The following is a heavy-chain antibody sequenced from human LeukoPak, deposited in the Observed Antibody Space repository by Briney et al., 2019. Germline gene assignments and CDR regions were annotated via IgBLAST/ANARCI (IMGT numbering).Heavy chain of an antibody. V-gene: IGHV4-39*01. D-gene: IGHD3-10*01. CDR2: VFHSGST. J-gene: IGHJ5*02. Sequence: SETLSLTCTVSSGSISSRSFHWGWIRQPPGKGLEWIGTVFHSGSTYYNPSLESRITISVDTSKNQFSLKLRSVTAANTALFFCATFQGSGALSFPCSAPWGKEPL. CDR1: SGSISSRSFH. CDR3: ATFQGSGALSFPCSAP.